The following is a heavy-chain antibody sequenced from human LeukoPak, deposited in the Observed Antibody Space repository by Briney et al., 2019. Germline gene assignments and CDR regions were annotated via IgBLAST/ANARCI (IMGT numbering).Heavy chain of an antibody. CDR1: GFTISDYW. J-gene: IGHJ3*02. V-gene: IGHV3-7*01. Sequence: PGGSLRLSCAASGFTISDYWMSWVRQAPGKGLEWVANIKEDGSEKNYVDSAKGRFTISRDNAKNSLYLQMNNLRAEDTAVYYCARKGGSLTISGVVYNDAFAIWGQGTMVTVSA. CDR3: ARKGGSLTISGVVYNDAFAI. D-gene: IGHD3-3*01. CDR2: IKEDGSEK.